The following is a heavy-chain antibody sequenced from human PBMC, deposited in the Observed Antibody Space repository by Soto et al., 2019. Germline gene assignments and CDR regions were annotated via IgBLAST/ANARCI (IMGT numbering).Heavy chain of an antibody. CDR2: IYYSGST. Sequence: PSETLSLTCTVSGGSISSSCYYWGRLPQPPGKGLEWIGYIYYSGSTNYNPSLKSRVTISVDTSKNQFSLKLSSVTAADTAVYYCARGEYDYIWGSFCAFDIWGQGTMVTVSS. CDR3: ARGEYDYIWGSFCAFDI. CDR1: GGSISSSCYY. V-gene: IGHV4-61*05. J-gene: IGHJ3*02. D-gene: IGHD3-16*01.